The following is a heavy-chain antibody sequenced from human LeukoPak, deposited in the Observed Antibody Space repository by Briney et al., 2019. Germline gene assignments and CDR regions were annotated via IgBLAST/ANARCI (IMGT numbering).Heavy chain of an antibody. Sequence: AESLTLSCAVSGFTISSNSKNWVRHPPGKGLEWVSSISSSSSYIYYANSVNRRFSISRDNAKNSLYLLMDSRRAEDTAVYYCARVIAAAGTWFVPWGEGTLVTVSS. CDR1: GFTISSNS. V-gene: IGHV3-21*01. D-gene: IGHD6-13*01. CDR3: ARVIAAAGTWFVP. J-gene: IGHJ5*02. CDR2: ISSSSSYI.